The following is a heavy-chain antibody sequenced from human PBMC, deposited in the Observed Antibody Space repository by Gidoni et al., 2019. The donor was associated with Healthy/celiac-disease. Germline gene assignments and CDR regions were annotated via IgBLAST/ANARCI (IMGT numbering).Heavy chain of an antibody. D-gene: IGHD3-9*01. CDR1: GYSFTSYW. J-gene: IGHJ4*02. V-gene: IGHV5-51*01. Sequence: EVQLVQSGAEVKRPGESLKISCKGSGYSFTSYWIGWVRQMPGKGLEWMGSSYPGDSDTRYSPSFQGQVNISADKSISTAYLQWSSLKASHTAMYYCARLANGDIWTGAANFDYWGQGTLVTVSS. CDR3: ARLANGDIWTGAANFDY. CDR2: SYPGDSDT.